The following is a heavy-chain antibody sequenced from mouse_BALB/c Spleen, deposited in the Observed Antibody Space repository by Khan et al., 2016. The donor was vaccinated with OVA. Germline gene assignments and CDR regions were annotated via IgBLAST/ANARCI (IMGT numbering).Heavy chain of an antibody. CDR1: GYAFTSYN. D-gene: IGHD2-14*01. CDR3: ARGGYGGFAY. V-gene: IGHV1S135*01. CDR2: IVPYNGGT. J-gene: IGHJ3*01. Sequence: VQLQQSGPELVKPGASVKVSCKASGYAFTSYNIYWVKQSHGKSLVWVGYIVPYNGGTSYNQKFKGKATLTGDKSSTTAYMHLNSLTSEDSAVYCCARGGYGGFAYWGQGTLVTVSA.